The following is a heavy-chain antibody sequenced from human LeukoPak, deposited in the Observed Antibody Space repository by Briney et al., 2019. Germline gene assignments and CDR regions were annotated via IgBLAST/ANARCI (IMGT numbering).Heavy chain of an antibody. CDR1: GYTITGYY. V-gene: IGHV1-2*02. Sequence: ASVNLSCTASGYTITGYYINWVRKAPGQGLEWMGWIEPSSGGSTYAQKFQGRVTMIRDTSINTAYMELSSLRSDDTAVYYCATITQDWEKNYWGQGTLVTVSS. CDR2: IEPSSGGS. D-gene: IGHD1-14*01. J-gene: IGHJ4*02. CDR3: ATITQDWEKNY.